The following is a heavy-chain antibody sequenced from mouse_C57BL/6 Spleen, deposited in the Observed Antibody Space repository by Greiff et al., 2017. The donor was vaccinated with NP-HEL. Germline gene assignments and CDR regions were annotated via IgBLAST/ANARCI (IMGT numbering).Heavy chain of an antibody. CDR1: GYTFTDYY. V-gene: IGHV1-26*01. D-gene: IGHD1-3*01. CDR3: AKWSDNYKNYAMDY. Sequence: VQLQQSGPELVKPGASVKISCKASGYTFTDYYMNWVKQSHGKSLEWIGDINPNNGGTSYNQKFKGKATLTVDKSSSTAYMELRSLTSEDSAVYYSAKWSDNYKNYAMDYWGQGTSVTVSS. J-gene: IGHJ4*01. CDR2: INPNNGGT.